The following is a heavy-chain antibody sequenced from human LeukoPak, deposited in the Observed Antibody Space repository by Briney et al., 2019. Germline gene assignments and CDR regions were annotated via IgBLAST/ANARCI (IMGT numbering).Heavy chain of an antibody. V-gene: IGHV1-58*02. D-gene: IGHD6-13*01. CDR3: AAGDIAAAGTVP. J-gene: IGHJ5*02. CDR2: IVVGSGNT. CDR1: GFTFTSSA. Sequence: SAKVSCKASGFTFTSSAMQWVRQARGQRLEWIGWIVVGSGNTNYAQKFQERVTITRDMSTSTAYMELSSLRSEDTAVYYCAAGDIAAAGTVPWGQGTLVTVSS.